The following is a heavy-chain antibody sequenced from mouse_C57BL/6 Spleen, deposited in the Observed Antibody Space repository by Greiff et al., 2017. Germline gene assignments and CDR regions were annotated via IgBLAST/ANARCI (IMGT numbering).Heavy chain of an antibody. CDR2: IYPGNSDT. Sequence: EVQLQQSGTVLARPGASVKMSCKTSGYTFTSYWMHWVKQRPGQGLEWIGAIYPGNSDTSYNQKFKGKAKLTAVTSASTAYMERSSLTNEDSAVYYCTRCDYDEGGEGMDYWGQGTSVTVSS. V-gene: IGHV1-5*01. CDR3: TRCDYDEGGEGMDY. D-gene: IGHD2-4*01. CDR1: GYTFTSYW. J-gene: IGHJ4*01.